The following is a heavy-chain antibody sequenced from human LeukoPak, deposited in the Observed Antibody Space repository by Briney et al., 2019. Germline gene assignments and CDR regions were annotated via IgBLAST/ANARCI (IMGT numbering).Heavy chain of an antibody. Sequence: GGSLRLSCVASGFTFRTYWMHWVRQAPGKGLLWVSRINGDGSSTDYADSVKGRFTISRDNAKNTLYLQMNSLRSEDTAVYYCARDRVVGLGIDNAFDIWGHGTMVTVSS. V-gene: IGHV3-74*01. J-gene: IGHJ3*02. D-gene: IGHD7-27*01. CDR2: INGDGSST. CDR1: GFTFRTYW. CDR3: ARDRVVGLGIDNAFDI.